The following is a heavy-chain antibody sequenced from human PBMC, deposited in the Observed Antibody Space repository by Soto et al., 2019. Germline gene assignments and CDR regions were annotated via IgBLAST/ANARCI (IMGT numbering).Heavy chain of an antibody. D-gene: IGHD3-22*01. CDR2: IYYSGST. Sequence: SETLSLTCTVSGGSISNYYWSWIRQPPGKGLEWIGYIYYSGSTYYNPSLKSRVTISVDTSKNQFSLKLSSVTAADTAVYYCARGQYDSSGYSFYFDYWGQGTLVTVSS. CDR3: ARGQYDSSGYSFYFDY. V-gene: IGHV4-59*08. CDR1: GGSISNYY. J-gene: IGHJ4*02.